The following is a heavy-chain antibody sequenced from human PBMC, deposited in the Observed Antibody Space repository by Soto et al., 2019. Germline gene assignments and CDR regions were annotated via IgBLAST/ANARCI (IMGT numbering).Heavy chain of an antibody. Sequence: GGSLRLSCVASGFTFSSYALNRVRQAPGRGLEWVSAISGSGGTTYYADSVKGRFTISRDNSKNTLFLQMNSLRAEDAAIYYCAKSPKVISTSFDPWGQGTLVTVSS. CDR3: AKSPKVISTSFDP. D-gene: IGHD3-22*01. CDR1: GFTFSSYA. V-gene: IGHV3-23*01. CDR2: ISGSGGTT. J-gene: IGHJ5*02.